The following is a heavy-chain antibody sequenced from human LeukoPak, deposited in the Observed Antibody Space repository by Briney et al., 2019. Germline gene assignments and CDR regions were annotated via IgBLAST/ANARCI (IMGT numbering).Heavy chain of an antibody. D-gene: IGHD3-22*01. CDR2: ISSSSSYI. Sequence: PGGSLRLSCAASGFTFSSYSMNWVRQAPGKGLEWVSSISSSSSYIYYADSVKGRFTISRDNAKNSLDLQMNSLRAEDTAVYYCTSYYYDDNYFYYMDVWGTGTTVTVSS. CDR1: GFTFSSYS. V-gene: IGHV3-21*01. J-gene: IGHJ6*03. CDR3: TSYYYDDNYFYYMDV.